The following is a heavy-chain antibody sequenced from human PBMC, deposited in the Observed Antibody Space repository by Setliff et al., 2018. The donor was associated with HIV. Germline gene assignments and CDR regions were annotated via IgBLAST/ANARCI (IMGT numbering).Heavy chain of an antibody. CDR3: TRLAGGYADY. D-gene: IGHD5-12*01. CDR2: IYHSGDT. V-gene: IGHV4-38-2*01. CDR1: GYSISSGYY. J-gene: IGHJ4*02. Sequence: PSETLSLTCAVSGYSISSGYYWGWIRQPPGKGLEWIVNIYHSGDTHYNPSLKSRVTISVDTPKNQFSLKLSSVTAADTAVYYCTRLAGGYADYWGQGTLVTVSS.